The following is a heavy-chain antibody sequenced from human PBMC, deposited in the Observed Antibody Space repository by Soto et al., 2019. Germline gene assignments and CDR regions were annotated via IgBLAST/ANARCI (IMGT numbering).Heavy chain of an antibody. D-gene: IGHD2-21*02. Sequence: SETLSLTCTVSGGSISGYYWSWIRQPPGKGLEWIGYMYNIGRTVYNPSFKRRVTISVDTSKNPISLKLNSVTAADTAVYYCARDLWGYCGTDCYPLDVWGQGTTVTVS. CDR1: GGSISGYY. CDR3: ARDLWGYCGTDCYPLDV. CDR2: MYNIGRT. V-gene: IGHV4-59*01. J-gene: IGHJ6*02.